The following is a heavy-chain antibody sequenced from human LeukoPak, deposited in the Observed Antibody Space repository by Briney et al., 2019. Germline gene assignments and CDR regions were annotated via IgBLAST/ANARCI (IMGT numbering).Heavy chain of an antibody. Sequence: PSETLSLTCTVSGGAIRSYYWSWIRQPPGKGLEWIGYIYYSGSTNYNPSLKSRVTISVDTSKNQFSLKLSSVTSADTAVYYCARAVYYYDGGGYYYYYFDYWGQGTLVTVSS. CDR2: IYYSGST. D-gene: IGHD3-22*01. CDR3: ARAVYYYDGGGYYYYYFDY. CDR1: GGAIRSYY. J-gene: IGHJ4*02. V-gene: IGHV4-59*01.